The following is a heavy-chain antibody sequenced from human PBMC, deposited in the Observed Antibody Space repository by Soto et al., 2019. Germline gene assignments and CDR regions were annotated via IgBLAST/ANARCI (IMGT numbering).Heavy chain of an antibody. V-gene: IGHV1-46*01. D-gene: IGHD3-10*01. CDR2: IYPSGGST. J-gene: IGHJ6*02. Sequence: ASVKVSCKASGYTFTSSYIHWVRQAPGQGLEWMGIIYPSGGSTSYAQKFQGRVTMTRDTSTSTVYMELSSLRSEDTAVYYCARDIGAITMVRGGYYYGMVVWGQGTTVTVSS. CDR3: ARDIGAITMVRGGYYYGMVV. CDR1: GYTFTSSY.